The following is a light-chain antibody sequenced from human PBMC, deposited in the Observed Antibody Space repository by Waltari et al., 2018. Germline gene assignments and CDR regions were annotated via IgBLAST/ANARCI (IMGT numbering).Light chain of an antibody. CDR3: QSYDTSLRVV. CDR1: GSNIGAGYD. CDR2: GST. V-gene: IGLV1-40*01. Sequence: QSVLTQPPSVSGAPGQRVTISCTGSGSNIGAGYDVHWYQQLPRAAPKLRIYGSTSRPLGVPDRFFGSTSGTSASLAITGLQAEDEADYYCQSYDTSLRVVFGGGTKLTVL. J-gene: IGLJ3*02.